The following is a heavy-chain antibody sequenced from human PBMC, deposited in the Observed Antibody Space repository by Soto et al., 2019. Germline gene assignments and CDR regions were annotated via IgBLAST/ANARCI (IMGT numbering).Heavy chain of an antibody. CDR1: GFTFDSSW. CDR2: INGDGTST. Sequence: PGGSLRLSCAASGFTFDSSWMHWVRQAAGKGLVWVSRINGDGTSTSYADSVKGRFTISRDNAKNTLYLQMDSLRVEDTAVYYCTRWDYNFANAFHIWGQGTMVTVSS. V-gene: IGHV3-74*01. CDR3: TRWDYNFANAFHI. J-gene: IGHJ3*02. D-gene: IGHD1-1*01.